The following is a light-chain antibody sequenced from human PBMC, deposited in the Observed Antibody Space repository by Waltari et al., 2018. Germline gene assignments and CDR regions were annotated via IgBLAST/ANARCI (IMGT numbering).Light chain of an antibody. CDR2: AAS. CDR3: QQLNSYPPT. Sequence: QLTQSPSSLSASVGDRVTITCRASHGIRSFLSWYQQKARKPPKLLIYAASTLQSGVPSRFSGSGSGTDFTLTISSLQPEDFATYYCQQLNSYPPTFGGGTK. CDR1: HGIRSF. J-gene: IGKJ4*01. V-gene: IGKV1-9*01.